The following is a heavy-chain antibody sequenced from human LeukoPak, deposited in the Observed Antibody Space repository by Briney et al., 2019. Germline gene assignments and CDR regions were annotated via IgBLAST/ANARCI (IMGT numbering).Heavy chain of an antibody. D-gene: IGHD3-10*01. CDR1: GGSINNYY. V-gene: IGHV4-59*01. J-gene: IGHJ5*02. CDR3: ARDNEEYYYGSGSYSYSNLFDP. Sequence: PSETLSLTCTVSGGSINNYYWSWIRRPPGRGLEWIGYISYSGSTNSNPSRKSRITLSVDTSKNQFSLKLRSVTAADTAVYYCARDNEEYYYGSGSYSYSNLFDPWGQGTLVTVSS. CDR2: ISYSGST.